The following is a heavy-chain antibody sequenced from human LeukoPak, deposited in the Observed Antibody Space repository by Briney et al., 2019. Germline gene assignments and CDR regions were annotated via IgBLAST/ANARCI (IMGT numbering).Heavy chain of an antibody. CDR3: ARETEAFDI. J-gene: IGHJ3*02. D-gene: IGHD1-14*01. Sequence: PSETLSLTCTVSGGSISSYYWSWIRQPPGKGLEWIGYIYYSGSTYYNPSLKSRVTISVDTSKNQFSLKLSSVTAADTAVYYCARETEAFDIWGQGTMVTVSS. CDR2: IYYSGST. V-gene: IGHV4-59*12. CDR1: GGSISSYY.